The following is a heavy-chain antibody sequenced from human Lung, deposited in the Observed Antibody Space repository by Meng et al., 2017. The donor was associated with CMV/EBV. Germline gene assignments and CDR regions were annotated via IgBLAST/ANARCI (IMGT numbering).Heavy chain of an antibody. Sequence: SETLSLTCTVSGGSISSYYWSWIRQPPGKGLEWIGYIYYSGSTNYNPSLKSRVTISVDTSKNQFSLKLSSVTAADTAVYYCARVGWDYYYYGMDVWGQGXTVTVSS. V-gene: IGHV4-59*01. CDR3: ARVGWDYYYYGMDV. CDR1: GGSISSYY. CDR2: IYYSGST. D-gene: IGHD2-15*01. J-gene: IGHJ6*02.